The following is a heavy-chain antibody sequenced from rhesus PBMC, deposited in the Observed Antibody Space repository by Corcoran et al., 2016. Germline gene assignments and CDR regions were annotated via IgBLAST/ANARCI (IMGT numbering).Heavy chain of an antibody. CDR1: GFTLSGYW. V-gene: IGHV3-14*01. Sequence: VQLVESGGGLAKPGGSLRLSCAASGFTLSGYWVHWVRQAPGKGLEWISGINSAGRSTYFADSVKGRFPISIENAKNTLFLQMDGLRAEDTAVYYCAVQYSNFGGWYFDLWGPGTPITISS. D-gene: IGHD4-23*01. J-gene: IGHJ2*01. CDR2: INSAGRST. CDR3: AVQYSNFGGWYFDL.